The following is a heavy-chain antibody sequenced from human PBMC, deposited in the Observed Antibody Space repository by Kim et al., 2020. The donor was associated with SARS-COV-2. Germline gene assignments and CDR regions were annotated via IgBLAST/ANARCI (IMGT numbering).Heavy chain of an antibody. J-gene: IGHJ6*02. CDR3: AREIGGSNYIIYYYYYGMDV. CDR2: INPSGGST. CDR1: GYTFTSYY. Sequence: ASVKVSCKASGYTFTSYYMHWVRQAPGQGLEWMGIINPSGGSTSYAQKFQGRVTMTRDTSTSTVYMELSSLRSEDTAVYYCAREIGGSNYIIYYYYYGMDVWGQGTTVTVSS. V-gene: IGHV1-46*01. D-gene: IGHD4-4*01.